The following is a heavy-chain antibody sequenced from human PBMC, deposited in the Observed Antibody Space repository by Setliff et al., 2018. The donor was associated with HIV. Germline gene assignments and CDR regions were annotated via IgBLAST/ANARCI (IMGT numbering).Heavy chain of an antibody. CDR2: IYHSGST. V-gene: IGHV4-30-4*02. Sequence: SETLSLTCTVSGDSINSGDYYWSWIRQPPGKGLEWIGYIYHSGSTHYNPSLNSRVAFSVDTSKNQFSLKLNSVIAADTAVYYCARNRVPSSLWGQGTLVTVSS. J-gene: IGHJ4*02. D-gene: IGHD3-10*01. CDR3: ARNRVPSSL. CDR1: GDSINSGDYY.